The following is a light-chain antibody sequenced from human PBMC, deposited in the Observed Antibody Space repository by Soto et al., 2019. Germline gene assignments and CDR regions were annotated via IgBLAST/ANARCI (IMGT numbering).Light chain of an antibody. J-gene: IGKJ2*01. Sequence: DVVMTQSPLSLPVTLGQPASISCRSSQSLVYSDGNTYLNWFQQRPGQSPRRLIYKVSNRDSGVPDRFSGRGSGTDFTLKISRLEAEDVGVYYCMQGTHWPYTSGQATKLEIK. V-gene: IGKV2-30*01. CDR3: MQGTHWPYT. CDR2: KVS. CDR1: QSLVYSDGNTY.